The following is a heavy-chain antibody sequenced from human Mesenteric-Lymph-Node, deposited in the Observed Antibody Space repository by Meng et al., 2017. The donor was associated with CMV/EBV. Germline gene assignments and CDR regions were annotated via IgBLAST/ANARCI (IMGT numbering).Heavy chain of an antibody. CDR3: ARDITYYDFWSGPDYYYYGMDV. Sequence: GESLKISCAASGFTFSSYSMNWVRQAPGKGLEWVSSISSSSSYIYYADSVKGRFTISRDNAKNSLYLQMNSLRAEDTAVYYCARDITYYDFWSGPDYYYYGMDVWGQGTTVTV. J-gene: IGHJ6*02. D-gene: IGHD3-3*01. CDR1: GFTFSSYS. V-gene: IGHV3-21*01. CDR2: ISSSSSYI.